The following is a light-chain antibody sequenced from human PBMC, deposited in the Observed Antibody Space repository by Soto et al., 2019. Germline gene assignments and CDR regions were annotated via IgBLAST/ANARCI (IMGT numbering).Light chain of an antibody. V-gene: IGLV2-14*01. J-gene: IGLJ1*01. CDR3: SSYTSSSTLYV. CDR1: SSDVGAYKS. CDR2: EVS. Sequence: QSALTQPASVSGSPGQSITISCTGTSSDVGAYKSVSWYQHHPGKAPKLIIFEVSNRPSGVSNRFSGSKSGNTASLTISGLQADDEAHYYCSSYTSSSTLYVFGSGTKLTAL.